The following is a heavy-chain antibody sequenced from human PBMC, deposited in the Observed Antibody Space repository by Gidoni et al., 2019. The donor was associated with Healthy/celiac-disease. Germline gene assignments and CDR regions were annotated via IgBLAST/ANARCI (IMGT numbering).Heavy chain of an antibody. CDR1: GFTFSSYE. D-gene: IGHD6-6*01. V-gene: IGHV3-48*03. J-gene: IGHJ6*02. CDR2: ISSSGSTI. Sequence: EVQLVESGGGLVQPGGSLRLSCAASGFTFSSYEMNWVRQAPGKGLEWVSYISSSGSTIYYADSVKGRFTISRDNAKNSLYLQMNSLRAEDTAVYYCARDRRIAARPYYYYYGMDVWGQGTTVTVSS. CDR3: ARDRRIAARPYYYYYGMDV.